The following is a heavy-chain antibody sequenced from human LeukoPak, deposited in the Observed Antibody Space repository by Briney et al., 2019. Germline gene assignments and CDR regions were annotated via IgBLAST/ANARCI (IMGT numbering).Heavy chain of an antibody. J-gene: IGHJ4*02. CDR2: IYYSGST. V-gene: IGHV4-59*12. CDR1: GESISGFY. Sequence: PSETLSLACTVSGESISGFYWTWIRQPPGKGLEWIGYIYYSGSTNYNPSLKSRVTISVDTSKNQFSLKLSSVTAADTAVYYCARDRGGYYNYWGQGTLVTVSS. D-gene: IGHD3-10*01. CDR3: ARDRGGYYNY.